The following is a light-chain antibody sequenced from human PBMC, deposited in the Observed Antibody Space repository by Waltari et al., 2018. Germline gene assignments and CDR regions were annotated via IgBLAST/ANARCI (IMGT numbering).Light chain of an antibody. CDR2: VNSEGSH. V-gene: IGLV4-69*01. CDR3: QTGGHGTWV. Sequence: LVLTQSPSASAYLGASVKLPCTLSSGYSSTVIARLQQRPGKGPRYLMKVNSEGSHRKGDDIPDRFSASSSGTEYYLTISSLTSEDEADYYCQTGGHGTWVFGGGTKLTVL. J-gene: IGLJ3*02. CDR1: SGYSSTV.